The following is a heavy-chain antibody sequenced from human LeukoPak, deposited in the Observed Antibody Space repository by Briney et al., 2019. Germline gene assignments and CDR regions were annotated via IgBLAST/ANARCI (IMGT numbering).Heavy chain of an antibody. Sequence: SETLSLTCTVSGGSISSYYWNWIRQPAGKGLEWIGSIYTSGSTNYNPSLKSRVTMSVDTSKNQFSLKLSSVTAADTAVYYCAGAGYSSGWANWFDPWGQGTLVTVSS. J-gene: IGHJ5*02. D-gene: IGHD6-19*01. CDR3: AGAGYSSGWANWFDP. CDR1: GGSISSYY. CDR2: IYTSGST. V-gene: IGHV4-4*07.